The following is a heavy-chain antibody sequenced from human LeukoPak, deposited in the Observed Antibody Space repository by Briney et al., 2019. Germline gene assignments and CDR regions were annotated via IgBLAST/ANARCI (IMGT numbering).Heavy chain of an antibody. CDR1: GYTFTSYA. J-gene: IGHJ3*02. V-gene: IGHV7-4-1*02. CDR2: INTNTGNP. D-gene: IGHD3-10*01. Sequence: ASVTVSCKASGYTFTSYAMNWVRQAPGQGLEWMGWINTNTGNPTYAQGFTGRFVFSLDTSVSTAYLQISSLKAEDTAVYYCYVLLWFGEPKDAFDIWGQGTMVTVSS. CDR3: YVLLWFGEPKDAFDI.